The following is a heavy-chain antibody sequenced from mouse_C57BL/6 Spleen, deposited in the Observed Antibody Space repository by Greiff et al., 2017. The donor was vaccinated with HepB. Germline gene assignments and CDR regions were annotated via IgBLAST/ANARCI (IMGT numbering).Heavy chain of an antibody. CDR2: IYPGDGDT. CDR1: GYAFSSSW. D-gene: IGHD1-2*01. J-gene: IGHJ1*03. CDR3: AREGTTGTGYFEV. V-gene: IGHV1-82*01. Sequence: VQLQQSGPELVKPGASVKISCKASGYAFSSSWMNWVKQRPGKGLEWIGRIYPGDGDTNYNGKFKGKATLTADKSSSTAYMQLSSLTSEDSAVYFCAREGTTGTGYFEVWGTGTTVTVSS.